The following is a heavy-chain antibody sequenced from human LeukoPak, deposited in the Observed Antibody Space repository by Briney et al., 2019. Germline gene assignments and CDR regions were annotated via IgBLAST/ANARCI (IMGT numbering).Heavy chain of an antibody. V-gene: IGHV3-23*01. J-gene: IGHJ4*02. Sequence: PGGSLRLSCVASGFTFTDYAMSWVRQAPGKGLEWVSSIGGGGFNTHYADSVKGRFSISRDTSTNTLYLEMNCLRADDSALYYCAKDNFGLVPYCFDSWGQGTLVTVSS. CDR2: IGGGGFNT. D-gene: IGHD2-21*01. CDR3: AKDNFGLVPYCFDS. CDR1: GFTFTDYA.